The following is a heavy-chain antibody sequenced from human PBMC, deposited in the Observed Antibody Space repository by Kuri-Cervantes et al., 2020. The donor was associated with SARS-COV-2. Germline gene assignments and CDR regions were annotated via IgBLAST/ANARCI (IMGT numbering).Heavy chain of an antibody. CDR3: ARLLGFADS. Sequence: LRLSCSVSGGSITSGNYYWSWIRQPPGKGPEWIGYIYYDGSTYYNPSLKSRLTISVDTSKNQFSLKLSSVTAADTAVYYCARLLGFADSWGQGTLVTVSS. CDR2: IYYDGST. J-gene: IGHJ4*02. V-gene: IGHV4-30-4*08. CDR1: GGSITSGNYY. D-gene: IGHD3-16*01.